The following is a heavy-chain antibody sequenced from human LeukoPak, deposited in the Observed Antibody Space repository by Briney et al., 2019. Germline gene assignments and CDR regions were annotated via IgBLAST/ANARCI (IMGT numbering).Heavy chain of an antibody. CDR2: IYPGDSDT. V-gene: IGHV5-51*01. CDR3: ARQPGIVVVPAAEGSYYYYMDV. J-gene: IGHJ6*03. CDR1: GYSFTSYW. D-gene: IGHD2-2*01. Sequence: GESLKISCKGSGYSFTSYWFGWVRQMPGEGLEWMGIIYPGDSDTRYSPSFQGQVTISADKSISTAYLQWSSLKASDTAMYYCARQPGIVVVPAAEGSYYYYMDVWGKGTTVTVSS.